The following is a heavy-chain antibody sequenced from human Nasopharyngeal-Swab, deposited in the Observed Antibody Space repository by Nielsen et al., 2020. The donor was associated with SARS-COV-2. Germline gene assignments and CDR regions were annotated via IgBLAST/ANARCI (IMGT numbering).Heavy chain of an antibody. CDR3: ARRRTARQYWYFDL. CDR1: GGSFSGYY. J-gene: IGHJ2*01. D-gene: IGHD5-18*01. V-gene: IGHV4-34*01. CDR2: INHSGST. Sequence: SETLSLTCAVYGGSFSGYYWSWIRQPPGKGLEWIGEINHSGSTNYNPSLKSRVTISVDTSKNQFSLKLSSVTAADTAVYYCARRRTARQYWYFDLWCRGTLVTVSS.